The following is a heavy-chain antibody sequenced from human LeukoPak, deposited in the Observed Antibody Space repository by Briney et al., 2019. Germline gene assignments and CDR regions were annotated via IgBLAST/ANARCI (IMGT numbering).Heavy chain of an antibody. D-gene: IGHD4-11*01. Sequence: SETLSLTCTVSGGSIGSYYWSWVRQPPGKGLEWIGYIFYSGNTNYNPSLKSRVTISVDTSKNQFSLKLSSVTAVDTAVYYCAREGVTKYYFDYWGQGTLVTVSS. CDR2: IFYSGNT. J-gene: IGHJ4*02. V-gene: IGHV4-59*01. CDR1: GGSIGSYY. CDR3: AREGVTKYYFDY.